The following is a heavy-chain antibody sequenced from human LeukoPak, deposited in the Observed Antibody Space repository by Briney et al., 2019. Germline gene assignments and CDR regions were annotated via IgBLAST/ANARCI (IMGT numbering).Heavy chain of an antibody. V-gene: IGHV3-23*01. Sequence: PGGSLRLSCAASGFTFGSYAMSWVRQAPGKGLEWVSAVSSDGNIYYADSVKGRFTISRDNSKKTLYLQMNSLRAADTAVYYCAKRTITFDYWGQGTLVTVSS. J-gene: IGHJ4*02. CDR2: VSSDGNI. CDR1: GFTFGSYA. CDR3: AKRTITFDY. D-gene: IGHD4-11*01.